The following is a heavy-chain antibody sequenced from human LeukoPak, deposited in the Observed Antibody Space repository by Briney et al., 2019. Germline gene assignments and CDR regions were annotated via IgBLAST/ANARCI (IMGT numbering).Heavy chain of an antibody. D-gene: IGHD1-26*01. CDR3: ATDRRGSYYSCVFDI. CDR2: FDPEDGET. CDR1: GYTLTELS. V-gene: IGHV1-24*01. Sequence: ASVKVSCKVSGYTLTELSMHWVRQAPGKGLEWMGGFDPEDGETIYAQKFQGRVTMTEDTSTDTAYMELSSLRSEDTAVYYCATDRRGSYYSCVFDIWGQGTMVTVSS. J-gene: IGHJ3*02.